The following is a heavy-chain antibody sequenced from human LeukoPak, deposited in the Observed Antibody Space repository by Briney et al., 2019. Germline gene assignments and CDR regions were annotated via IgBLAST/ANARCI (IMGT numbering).Heavy chain of an antibody. CDR2: INPNSGGT. J-gene: IGHJ6*03. CDR1: GYTFTGYY. D-gene: IGHD6-6*01. Sequence: ASVKVSCKASGYTFTGYYMHWVRQAPGQGLEWMGWINPNSGGTNYAQKFQGRVTMTRDTSISTAYMELSRLRSDDTAVYYCARGIAARSPLYYYYYMDVWGKGTTVTVSS. V-gene: IGHV1-2*02. CDR3: ARGIAARSPLYYYYYMDV.